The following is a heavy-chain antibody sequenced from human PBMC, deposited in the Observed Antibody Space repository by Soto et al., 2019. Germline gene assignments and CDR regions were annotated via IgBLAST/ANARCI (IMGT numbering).Heavy chain of an antibody. V-gene: IGHV1-69*01. CDR2: IIPIFGTA. CDR3: ARESAYYSGSYYFDY. D-gene: IGHD1-26*01. J-gene: IGHJ4*02. Sequence: QVQLVQSGAEVKKPGSSVKVSCKASGGTFSSYAISWVRQAPGQGLEWMGGIIPIFGTANDAQKFQGRVTTTGDESTSTAYMELSNLRSEDTAVDDCARESAYYSGSYYFDYWGQGTLVTASS. CDR1: GGTFSSYA.